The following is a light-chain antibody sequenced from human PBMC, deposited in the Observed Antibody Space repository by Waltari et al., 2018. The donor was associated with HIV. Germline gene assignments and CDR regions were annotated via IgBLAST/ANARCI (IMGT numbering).Light chain of an antibody. CDR3: QQYGSSPLT. Sequence: DIVLTPSLGTLSLSPGERATISCRASQSVSSSYLAWYQQKPGQAPRLLIYGASSRATGIPDRFSGSGSGTDFTLTISRLEPEDFAVYYCQQYGSSPLTFGGGTKVEIK. J-gene: IGKJ4*01. CDR1: QSVSSSY. V-gene: IGKV3-20*01. CDR2: GAS.